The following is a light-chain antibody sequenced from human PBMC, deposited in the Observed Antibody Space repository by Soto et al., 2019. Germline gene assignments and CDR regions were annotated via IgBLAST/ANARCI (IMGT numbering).Light chain of an antibody. CDR2: DAS. J-gene: IGKJ5*01. CDR1: QSISRW. Sequence: DIQMTQSPSTLSASVGDRVTITCRASQSISRWLAWYQQKPGKAPNALIYDASTLRSGVPSRFSGGGSGTVFTLTISSLQPDDFATYYCQQYNTYSTFGQGTRLEIK. V-gene: IGKV1-5*01. CDR3: QQYNTYST.